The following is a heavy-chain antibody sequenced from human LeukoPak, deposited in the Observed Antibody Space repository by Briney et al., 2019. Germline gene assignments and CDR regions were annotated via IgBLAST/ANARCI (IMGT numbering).Heavy chain of an antibody. J-gene: IGHJ3*02. D-gene: IGHD3-10*01. CDR3: ARDKAGAGFGDAFDI. CDR1: GFTFSSYN. V-gene: IGHV3-21*01. CDR2: ISSSSSYI. Sequence: GGSLRLSCAASGFTFSSYNMNWVRQAPGKGLEWVSSISSSSSYIYYADSVKGRFTISRDNAKNSLYLQMNSLRAEDTAVYYCARDKAGAGFGDAFDIWGQGTMVTVSS.